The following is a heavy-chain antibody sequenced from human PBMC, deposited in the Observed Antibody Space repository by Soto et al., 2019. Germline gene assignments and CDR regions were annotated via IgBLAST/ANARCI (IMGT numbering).Heavy chain of an antibody. CDR2: INHSGST. D-gene: IGHD1-26*01. CDR1: GGSFSGYY. Sequence: PSETLSLTCAVHGGSFSGYYWSWIRQPPGKGLEWIGEINHSGSTNYNPSLKSRVTISVDTSKNQFSLKLSSVTAADTAVYYCAAIVGATTVWFDPWGQGTLVTVSS. J-gene: IGHJ5*02. CDR3: AAIVGATTVWFDP. V-gene: IGHV4-34*01.